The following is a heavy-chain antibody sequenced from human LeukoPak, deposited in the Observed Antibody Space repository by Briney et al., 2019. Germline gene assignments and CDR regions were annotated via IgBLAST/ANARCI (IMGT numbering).Heavy chain of an antibody. J-gene: IGHJ4*02. CDR3: ARDLGSYSTGWYMGFDY. D-gene: IGHD6-19*01. CDR2: ISSGSTI. Sequence: PGGSLRLSCAASGFTFSSYGMSWVRQAPGKGLEWVSYISSGSTIYYADSVKGRFTISRDNAKNSLYLQMNSLRAEDTAVYYCARDLGSYSTGWYMGFDYWGQGTLVTVSS. CDR1: GFTFSSYG. V-gene: IGHV3-48*01.